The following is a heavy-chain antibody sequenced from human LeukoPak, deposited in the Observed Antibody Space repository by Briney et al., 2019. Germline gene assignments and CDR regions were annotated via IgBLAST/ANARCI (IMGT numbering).Heavy chain of an antibody. J-gene: IGHJ4*02. D-gene: IGHD1-26*01. CDR1: GFTFSNYC. CDR3: TTDALSGSSDY. CDR2: ICPDGTVT. V-gene: IGHV3-74*01. Sequence: GGSLRLSCAASGFTFSNYCMHWVRQIPGKGLVWVSRICPDGTVTNYADSVKGRFTISRDDSKNTLYLQMNSLKTEDTAVYYCTTDALSGSSDYWGQGTLVTVSS.